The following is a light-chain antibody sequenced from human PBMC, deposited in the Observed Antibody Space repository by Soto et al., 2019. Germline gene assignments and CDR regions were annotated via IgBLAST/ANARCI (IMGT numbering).Light chain of an antibody. Sequence: SYELTQPPSVSVAPGQTARITCGGNYIGSRSVHWYRQKPGQAPVLVVYDDSDRPSGIPERFSGSKSENTASLTVSGLQAEDEADYYCSSYAGSSNVFGTGTKLTVL. V-gene: IGLV3-21*02. CDR3: SSYAGSSNV. CDR2: DDS. CDR1: YIGSRS. J-gene: IGLJ1*01.